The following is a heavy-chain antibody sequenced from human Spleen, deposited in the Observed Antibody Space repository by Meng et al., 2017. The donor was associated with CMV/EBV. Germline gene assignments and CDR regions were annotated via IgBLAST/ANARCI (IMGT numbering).Heavy chain of an antibody. J-gene: IGHJ3*02. Sequence: GGSLRLSCAASGFTFSSYSMNWVRQAPGKGLEWVSYISSSSSTIYYADSVKGRFTMSIDNSKNSLYLQMNSLRAEDTAIYYCARDPGLGSAFDIWGQGTMVTVSS. CDR2: ISSSSSTI. D-gene: IGHD4-17*01. CDR1: GFTFSSYS. CDR3: ARDPGLGSAFDI. V-gene: IGHV3-48*01.